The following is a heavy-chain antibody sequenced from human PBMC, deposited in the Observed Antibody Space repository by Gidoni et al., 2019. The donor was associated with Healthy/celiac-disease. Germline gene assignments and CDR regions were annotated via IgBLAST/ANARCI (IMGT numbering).Heavy chain of an antibody. Sequence: QVQLVQSGAEVKKPGASVKVSCKASGYTFTSYYMHWVRQAPGQGLEWMGIINPSGGSTSYAQKFQGRVTMTRDTSTSTVYMELSSLRSEDTAVYYCARALNGTIFGVDPELLYYYYGMDVWGQGTTVTVSS. CDR3: ARALNGTIFGVDPELLYYYYGMDV. V-gene: IGHV1-46*01. CDR2: INPSGGST. CDR1: GYTFTSYY. D-gene: IGHD3-3*01. J-gene: IGHJ6*02.